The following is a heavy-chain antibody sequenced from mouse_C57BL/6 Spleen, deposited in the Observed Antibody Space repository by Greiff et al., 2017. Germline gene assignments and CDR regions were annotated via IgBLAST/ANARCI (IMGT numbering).Heavy chain of an antibody. CDR2: IDPEDGET. D-gene: IGHD2-4*01. CDR3: APMGFYDYDPWFAD. Sequence: EVQLQESGAELVKPGASVKLSCTASGFAINDYCMHWVKQRPEQGLEWIGRIDPEDGETKYAPKFKGKATITADTSSNTAYLQLSSLTSEDTAVYYCAPMGFYDYDPWFADWGKGTLVTVSA. CDR1: GFAINDYC. J-gene: IGHJ3*01. V-gene: IGHV14-2*01.